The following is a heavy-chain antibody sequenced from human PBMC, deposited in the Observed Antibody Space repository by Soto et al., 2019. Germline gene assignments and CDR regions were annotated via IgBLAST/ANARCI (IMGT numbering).Heavy chain of an antibody. Sequence: QVQLVQSGAEVKKPGASVKVSCKASGYTFTSYGISWVRQAPGQGLEWMGWISAYNGNTNYAQQLQGRVTMTTDTSPSTAYMYMRSLRSDDTAVYYCARSSGSAYSFDPWGQGTLVTVSS. CDR2: ISAYNGNT. V-gene: IGHV1-18*01. CDR1: GYTFTSYG. J-gene: IGHJ5*02. CDR3: ARSSGSAYSFDP. D-gene: IGHD6-6*01.